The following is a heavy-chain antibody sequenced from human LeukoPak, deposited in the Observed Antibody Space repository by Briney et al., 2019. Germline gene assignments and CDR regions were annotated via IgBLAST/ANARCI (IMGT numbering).Heavy chain of an antibody. J-gene: IGHJ5*02. Sequence: SETLSLTCAVSGYFISRGYYWGWIRQPPGKGLEWIGSIYHSGSTYYNPSLKSRVTISVDTSKNQFSLKVSSVTAADTAVYYCARHGSGTYFDPWGQGTLVTVSS. CDR3: ARHGSGTYFDP. CDR2: IYHSGST. V-gene: IGHV4-38-2*01. CDR1: GYFISRGYY. D-gene: IGHD1-26*01.